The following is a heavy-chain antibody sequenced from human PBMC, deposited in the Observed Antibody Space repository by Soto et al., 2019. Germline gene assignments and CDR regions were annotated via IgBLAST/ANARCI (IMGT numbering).Heavy chain of an antibody. CDR2: ISWNSGNI. CDR1: GFTFDDYA. D-gene: IGHD5-18*01. Sequence: PGGSLRLSCAASGFTFDDYAMHLVRQVLGKGLEWVSSISWNSGNIGYADSVKGRFTTSRDNAKNSLYLQMNSLRPEDTALYYCVRSKGGYSYGTPFDYWGQGP. J-gene: IGHJ4*02. CDR3: VRSKGGYSYGTPFDY. V-gene: IGHV3-9*01.